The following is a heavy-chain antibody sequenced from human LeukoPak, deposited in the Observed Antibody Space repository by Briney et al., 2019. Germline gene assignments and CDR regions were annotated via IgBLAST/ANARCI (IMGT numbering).Heavy chain of an antibody. J-gene: IGHJ4*02. CDR3: ARVVGDSSGYYYVGGPYYFDY. CDR1: GGSISSSSYY. CDR2: IYYSGST. D-gene: IGHD3-22*01. Sequence: KPSETLSLTCTVSGGSISSSSYYWGWIRQPPEKGLEWIGSIYYSGSTYYNPSLKSRVTISVDTSKNQFSLKLSSVTAADTAVYHCARVVGDSSGYYYVGGPYYFDYWGQGTLVTVSS. V-gene: IGHV4-39*07.